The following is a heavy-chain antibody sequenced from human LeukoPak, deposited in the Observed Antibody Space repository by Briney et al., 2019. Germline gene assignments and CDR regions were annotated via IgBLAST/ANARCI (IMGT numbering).Heavy chain of an antibody. CDR2: ISAHNGNT. CDR1: GYTFTSYG. Sequence: ASVKVSCKASGYTFTSYGISWVRQAPGQGLEWMGWISAHNGNTNYAQKLQGRVTMTTDTSTSTAYMELRSLRSDDTAVYYCAREGAVEAAALYYYYGMDVWGQGTTVTVSS. D-gene: IGHD6-13*01. V-gene: IGHV1-18*01. CDR3: AREGAVEAAALYYYYGMDV. J-gene: IGHJ6*02.